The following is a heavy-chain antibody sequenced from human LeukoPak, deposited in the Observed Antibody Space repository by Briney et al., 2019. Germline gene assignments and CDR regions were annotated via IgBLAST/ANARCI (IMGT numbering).Heavy chain of an antibody. Sequence: SETLSLTCAVYGGSFSGYYWSCIRQPPGKGLEWIGEINHSGSTNYNPSLKSRVTISVDTSKNQFSLKLSSVTAADTAVYYCARGGGTRYFDYWGQGTLVTVSS. J-gene: IGHJ4*02. V-gene: IGHV4-34*01. CDR3: ARGGGTRYFDY. CDR1: GGSFSGYY. D-gene: IGHD2-15*01. CDR2: INHSGST.